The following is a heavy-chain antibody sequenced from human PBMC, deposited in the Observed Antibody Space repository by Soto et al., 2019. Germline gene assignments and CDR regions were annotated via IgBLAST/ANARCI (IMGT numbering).Heavy chain of an antibody. CDR1: GYTFTGYY. V-gene: IGHV1-2*04. J-gene: IGHJ6*02. Sequence: ASVKVSCKASGYTFTGYYMHWVRQAPGQGLEWMGWINPNSGGTNYAQKFQGWVTMTRDTSISTAYMELSRLGSDDTAVYYCARDQAESLVPAALPPYGMDVWGQGTTVTVSS. CDR3: ARDQAESLVPAALPPYGMDV. D-gene: IGHD2-2*01. CDR2: INPNSGGT.